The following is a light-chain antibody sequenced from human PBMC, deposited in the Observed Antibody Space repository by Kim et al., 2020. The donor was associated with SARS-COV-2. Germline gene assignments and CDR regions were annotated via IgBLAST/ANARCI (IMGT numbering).Light chain of an antibody. CDR1: QNVHSQ. CDR2: DAS. J-gene: IGKJ5*01. CDR3: QQRYNWQIN. V-gene: IGKV3-11*01. Sequence: EIVLTQSPATLSLSPGERATLSCRASQNVHSQLAWYQQKPGQTPRLLISDASNRAPGIPARFSGSGSGTDYTLTITSLEPEDFAVYYCQQRYNWQINFGQGTRLEIK.